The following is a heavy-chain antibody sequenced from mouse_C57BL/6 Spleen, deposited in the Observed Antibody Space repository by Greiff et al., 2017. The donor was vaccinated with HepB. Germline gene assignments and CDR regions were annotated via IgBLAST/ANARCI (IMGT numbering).Heavy chain of an antibody. V-gene: IGHV1-61*01. D-gene: IGHD1-1*01. J-gene: IGHJ2*01. CDR2: IYPSDSET. Sequence: QVQLQQPGAELVRPGSSVKLSCKASGYTFTSYWMDWVKQRPGQGLEWIGNIYPSDSETHYNQKFKDKATLTVDKSSSTAYMQLSSLTSEDSAVYYCARGGYYCSSDYWGQGTTLTVSS. CDR3: ARGGYYCSSDY. CDR1: GYTFTSYW.